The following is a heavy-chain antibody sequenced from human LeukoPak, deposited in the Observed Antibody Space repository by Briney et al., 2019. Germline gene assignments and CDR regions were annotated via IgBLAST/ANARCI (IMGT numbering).Heavy chain of an antibody. CDR2: IYWNDNK. CDR1: GFSLTTSGVG. V-gene: IGHV2-5*01. D-gene: IGHD3-22*01. Sequence: SGPTLVKPTQTLTLTCTFSGFSLTTSGVGVGWIRQPPGKALEWVALIYWNDNKRYSPSLKSRLTITKDTSNQVVLTMTNMDLVDTATYYCARHYYYRGEDSYYMDVWGKGTTVTISS. CDR3: ARHYYYRGEDSYYMDV. J-gene: IGHJ6*03.